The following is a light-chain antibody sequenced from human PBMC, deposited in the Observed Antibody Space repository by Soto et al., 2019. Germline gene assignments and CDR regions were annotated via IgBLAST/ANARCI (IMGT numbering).Light chain of an antibody. V-gene: IGKV3-15*01. CDR2: GAS. CDR3: QQYNNWPIT. Sequence: EIVMTQSPATLSVSPGERVTLACRASQNILSNLAWYQQKPGQPPRRLIYGASTRATGIPARFSGSGSGTEFTLTISSLQSEDFAVYYCQQYNNWPITFGQGTRLEIK. CDR1: QNILSN. J-gene: IGKJ5*01.